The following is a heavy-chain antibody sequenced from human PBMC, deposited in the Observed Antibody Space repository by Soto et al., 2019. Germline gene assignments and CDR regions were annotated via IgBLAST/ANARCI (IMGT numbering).Heavy chain of an antibody. CDR3: AHRVLCTVFGLVTTTAIYFDF. V-gene: IGHV2-5*02. CDR1: GFSLTTSGVG. CDR2: IYWDDDK. Sequence: QITLNESGPTVVRPTETLTLTCRVSGFSLTTSGVGVGWIRQSPGKAPEWLALIYWDDDKRYSASLKSRLTITKDTSKNPVVLTVSDLDPTDTATYYCAHRVLCTVFGLVTTTAIYFDFWGQGTPVAVSS. D-gene: IGHD3-3*01. J-gene: IGHJ4*02.